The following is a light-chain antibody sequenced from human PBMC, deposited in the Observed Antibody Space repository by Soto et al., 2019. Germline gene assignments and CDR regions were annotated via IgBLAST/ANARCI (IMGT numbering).Light chain of an antibody. V-gene: IGLV2-11*01. Sequence: QSVLTQPRSVSGSPGQSVTISCTGTSSDVGGYNYVSWYQQHPGKAPKLMIYDVSKRPSGVPDRFSGSKSGNTASLTISGLQAEDEADYYCCPYAGSYTYVFGGGTMLTVL. CDR1: SSDVGGYNY. J-gene: IGLJ2*01. CDR3: CPYAGSYTYV. CDR2: DVS.